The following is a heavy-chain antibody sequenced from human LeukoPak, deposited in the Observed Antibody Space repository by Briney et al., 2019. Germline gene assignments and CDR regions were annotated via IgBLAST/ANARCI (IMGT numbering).Heavy chain of an antibody. CDR1: GGSVSSSRYY. Sequence: SETLSLTCTVSGGSVSSSRYYWGWIRQPPGKGLEWIASISYSGSSYYNPSLKSRVTISVDTSKNQFSLTLSSVTAADTAVYYCARGRQDVTMIVVIMTAVSYYLDVWGKGTTVTVS. J-gene: IGHJ6*03. V-gene: IGHV4-39*07. CDR3: ARGRQDVTMIVVIMTAVSYYLDV. CDR2: ISYSGSS. D-gene: IGHD3-22*01.